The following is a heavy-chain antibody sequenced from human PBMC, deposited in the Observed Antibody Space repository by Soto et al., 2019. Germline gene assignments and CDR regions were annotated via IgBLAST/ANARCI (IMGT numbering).Heavy chain of an antibody. J-gene: IGHJ6*02. Sequence: SVKVSCKASGGTFSSYTISWVRQAPGQGLEWMGRIIPFLATANYAQKFQGRVTITADTSTRTAYMELSSLRAEDTAVYYCAIHIQYYDSRSYYRHQYCGMDVWGQGTTVTVSS. D-gene: IGHD3-10*01. CDR3: AIHIQYYDSRSYYRHQYCGMDV. CDR1: GGTFSSYT. CDR2: IIPFLATA. V-gene: IGHV1-69*08.